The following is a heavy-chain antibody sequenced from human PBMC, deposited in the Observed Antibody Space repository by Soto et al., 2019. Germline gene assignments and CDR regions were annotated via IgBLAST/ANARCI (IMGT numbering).Heavy chain of an antibody. CDR2: ISYTGST. Sequence: QVQLQESGPGLVKPSETLSLTCTVSGDSISSYYWSWIRQPPGKGLEWVVYISYTGSTIYYHSLYRQATTSPGTSKSQVFRSLSSGTCADTAVYYCARVLELPVWFDPWGRRPLVTVSS. D-gene: IGHD3-3*01. CDR3: ARVLELPVWFDP. V-gene: IGHV4-59*13. CDR1: GDSISSYY. J-gene: IGHJ5*02.